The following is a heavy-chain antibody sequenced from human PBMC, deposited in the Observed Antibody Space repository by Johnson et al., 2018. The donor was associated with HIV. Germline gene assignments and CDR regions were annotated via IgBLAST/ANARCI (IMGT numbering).Heavy chain of an antibody. V-gene: IGHV3-20*04. J-gene: IGHJ3*02. CDR3: ASEVRGVLDI. D-gene: IGHD3-10*01. CDR1: GFTFDDYG. CDR2: INWNGGSK. Sequence: VQLVESGGNVVRPGGSLRLSCAASGFTFDDYGMSWVRQAPGKGLEWVSGINWNGGSKGYADSVKGRFTISRDNSKNTLYLQMNSLRVEDTAVYYCASEVRGVLDIWGQGTMVTVSS.